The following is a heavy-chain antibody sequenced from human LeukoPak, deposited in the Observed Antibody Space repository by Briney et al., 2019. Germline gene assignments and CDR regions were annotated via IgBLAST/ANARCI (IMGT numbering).Heavy chain of an antibody. D-gene: IGHD4-17*01. V-gene: IGHV3-30-3*01. CDR2: ISYDGSNK. CDR1: GGSIGSSSYY. Sequence: LSLTCTVSGGSIGSSSYYWGWVRQASGKGLEWVAVISYDGSNKYYADSVKGRFTISRDNAKNSLYLQMNSLRAEDTAVYYCARDDDSNDYGDYEDYWGQGTLVTVSS. CDR3: ARDDDSNDYGDYEDY. J-gene: IGHJ4*02.